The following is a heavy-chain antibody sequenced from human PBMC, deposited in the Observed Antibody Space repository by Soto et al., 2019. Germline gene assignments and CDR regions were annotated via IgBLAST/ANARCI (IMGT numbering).Heavy chain of an antibody. Sequence: SAALSPPCLVHRHSIHNTYWGSRVSKAPEKGLEWIGEIYHTGGRSYMPSLRGRITLSVDTSKNQFSLKLTSVTAADTAVYYCAREVDGTNANFWDDVPYDIIAVWGQG. J-gene: IGHJ6*02. CDR1: RHSIHNTYW. V-gene: IGHV4-4*02. CDR3: AREVDGTNANFWDDVPYDIIAV. CDR2: IYHTGGR. D-gene: IGHD2-8*01.